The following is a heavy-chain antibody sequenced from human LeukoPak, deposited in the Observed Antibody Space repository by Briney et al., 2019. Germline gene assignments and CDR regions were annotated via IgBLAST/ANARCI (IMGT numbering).Heavy chain of an antibody. CDR1: GFTFSSYA. CDR3: AKGIRLGELSFKGPPLWYYYGMDV. J-gene: IGHJ6*02. Sequence: GGFLRLSCAASGFTFSSYAMSWVRQAPGKGLEWVSAISGSGGSTYYADSVKGRFTISRDNSKNTLYLQMNSLRAEDTAVYYCAKGIRLGELSFKGPPLWYYYGMDVWGQGTTVTVSS. D-gene: IGHD3-16*02. CDR2: ISGSGGST. V-gene: IGHV3-23*01.